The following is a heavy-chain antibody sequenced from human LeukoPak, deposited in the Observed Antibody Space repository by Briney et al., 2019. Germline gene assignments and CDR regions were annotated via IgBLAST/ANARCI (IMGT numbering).Heavy chain of an antibody. CDR3: ARDTIAARPYYYYYMDV. CDR1: GFTLSSNY. J-gene: IGHJ6*03. Sequence: PGGSLRLSCAASGFTLSSNYMSWVRQAPGKGLEWVSVIYSGGSTYYADSVKGRFTISRDNSKNALYLQMNSRRAEDTAVYYCARDTIAARPYYYYYMDVWGKGTTVTVSS. V-gene: IGHV3-66*02. CDR2: IYSGGST. D-gene: IGHD6-6*01.